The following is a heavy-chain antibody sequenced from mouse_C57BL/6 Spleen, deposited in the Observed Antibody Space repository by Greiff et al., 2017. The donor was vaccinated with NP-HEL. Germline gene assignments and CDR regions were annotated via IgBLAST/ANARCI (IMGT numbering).Heavy chain of an antibody. CDR1: GFSFTSYA. D-gene: IGHD2-4*01. CDR2: IWTGGGT. Sequence: VQRVESGPGLVAPSQSLSITCTVSGFSFTSYAISWVRQPPGKGLEWLGVIWTGGGTNYNSALKSRLSISKDNSKSQVSLKMNSLQTDDTARYYCATPYDYDDLYYYAMDDWGQGTSVTVSS. CDR3: ATPYDYDDLYYYAMDD. J-gene: IGHJ4*01. V-gene: IGHV2-9-1*01.